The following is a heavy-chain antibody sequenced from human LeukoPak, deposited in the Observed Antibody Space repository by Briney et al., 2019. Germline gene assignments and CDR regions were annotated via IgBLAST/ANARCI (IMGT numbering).Heavy chain of an antibody. CDR1: GFTLSSYG. CDR3: AKDPVPYSSSWYRWFDP. Sequence: PGGSLRLSCAASGFTLSSYGMHWVRQAPGKGLEWVAFIRYDGSNKYYADSVKGRFTISRDNSKNTLYLQMNSLRAEDTAVYYCAKDPVPYSSSWYRWFDPWGQGTLVTVSS. J-gene: IGHJ5*02. D-gene: IGHD6-13*01. CDR2: IRYDGSNK. V-gene: IGHV3-30*02.